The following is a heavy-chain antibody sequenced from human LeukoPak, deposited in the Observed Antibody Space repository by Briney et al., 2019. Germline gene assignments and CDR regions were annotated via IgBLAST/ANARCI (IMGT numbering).Heavy chain of an antibody. Sequence: GESLKISCKGSGYSFTSYWIGWVRQMPGKGLEWMGIIYPGDSDTRYSPSFQGQVTISADKSINTAYLQWSSLEASDTAMYYCARRVFSAGTTDYFDYWGQGALVTVSS. CDR2: IYPGDSDT. CDR1: GYSFTSYW. CDR3: ARRVFSAGTTDYFDY. V-gene: IGHV5-51*01. J-gene: IGHJ4*02. D-gene: IGHD6-13*01.